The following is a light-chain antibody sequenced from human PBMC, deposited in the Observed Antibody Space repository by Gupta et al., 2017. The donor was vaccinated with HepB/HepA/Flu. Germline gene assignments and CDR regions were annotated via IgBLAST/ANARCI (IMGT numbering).Light chain of an antibody. CDR2: YAS. J-gene: IGKJ5*01. V-gene: IGKV6-21*01. CDR3: HQSSTLPQEIS. CDR1: QSIGSS. Sequence: EIVLTQSPEVQSVTPKEKVTITCRASQSIGSSLHWYQQKPGQSPKLLIKYASQSFSGVPSRFSGSGSGTDFTLTMKGLEAEDVATYYCHQSSTLPQEISLGHGTRLEMK.